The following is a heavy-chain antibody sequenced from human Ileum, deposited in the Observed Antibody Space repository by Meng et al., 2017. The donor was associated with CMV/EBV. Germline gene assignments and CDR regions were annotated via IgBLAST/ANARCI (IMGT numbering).Heavy chain of an antibody. CDR2: INPKTGGT. J-gene: IGHJ4*01. CDR1: GYIFIDYY. V-gene: IGHV1-2*02. CDR3: ARDTPEYSDSRGYPTLGY. Sequence: ASVKVSCKASGYIFIDYYLFWVRQAPGQGLEWMGWINPKTGGTHYAQKFQGRVTVTSDTPISTMYMEVSSLRSDDTAVYYCARDTPEYSDSRGYPTLGYWGHGTQVTVSS. D-gene: IGHD3-22*01.